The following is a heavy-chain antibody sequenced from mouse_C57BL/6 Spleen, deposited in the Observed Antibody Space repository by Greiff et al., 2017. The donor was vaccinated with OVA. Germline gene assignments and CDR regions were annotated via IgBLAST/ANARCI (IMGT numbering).Heavy chain of an antibody. D-gene: IGHD1-1*01. Sequence: QVQLQQSGAELVKPGASVKISCKASGYAFSSYWMNWVKQRPGKGLEWIGQIYPGDGDTNYNGKFKGKATLTADKSSSTAYMQLSSLTSEDSAVYFGARKRDYYGSSPWGQGTSVTVSS. CDR2: IYPGDGDT. CDR3: ARKRDYYGSSP. J-gene: IGHJ4*01. V-gene: IGHV1-80*01. CDR1: GYAFSSYW.